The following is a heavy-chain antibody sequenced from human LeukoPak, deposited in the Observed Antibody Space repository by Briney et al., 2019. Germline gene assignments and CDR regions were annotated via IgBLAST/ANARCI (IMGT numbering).Heavy chain of an antibody. Sequence: SETLSLTCTIYGGSISSSSYYWGWIRQPPGKGLEWIGSIYYSGSTYYNPSLKSRVTISVDTSKNQFSLKLSSVTAADTAVYYCATISSEQLLRWYYMDVWGKGTTVTVSS. CDR2: IYYSGST. J-gene: IGHJ6*03. V-gene: IGHV4-39*07. D-gene: IGHD6-13*01. CDR1: GGSISSSSYY. CDR3: ATISSEQLLRWYYMDV.